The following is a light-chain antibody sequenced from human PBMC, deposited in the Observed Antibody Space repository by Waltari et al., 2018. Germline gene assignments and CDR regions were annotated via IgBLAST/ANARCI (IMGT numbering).Light chain of an antibody. J-gene: IGLJ1*01. CDR1: ASDIGGFNY. CDR2: QAN. Sequence: QSALTQPASVSGSPGQSITISCTGTASDIGGFNYVPWYQPHPGSAPKLLIFQANNRPPGVSARFSGSKSGNTASLTISGLQAADAAYYYCSSYTNTNTLDVFGSGTKVTVL. V-gene: IGLV2-14*01. CDR3: SSYTNTNTLDV.